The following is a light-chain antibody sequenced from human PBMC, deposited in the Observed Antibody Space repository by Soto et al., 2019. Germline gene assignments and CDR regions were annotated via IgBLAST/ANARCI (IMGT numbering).Light chain of an antibody. CDR3: QQYGSSPR. V-gene: IGKV3-20*01. CDR2: GAS. CDR1: QSLSSSN. Sequence: IVMTQSPATLSMSPGERATLSCRASQSLSSSNLAWYQQKPGQAPRLLIYGASSRATGIPDRFSGSGSGTDFTLTISRLEPEDFAVYYCQQYGSSPRFGPGTKVDIK. J-gene: IGKJ3*01.